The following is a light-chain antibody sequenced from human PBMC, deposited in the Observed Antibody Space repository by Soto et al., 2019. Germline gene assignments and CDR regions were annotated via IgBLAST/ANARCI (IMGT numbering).Light chain of an antibody. V-gene: IGKV1-39*01. J-gene: IGKJ1*01. CDR3: QQYNSYTWT. CDR2: ATS. CDR1: QAIFTF. Sequence: DIQVTQSPSSLSASVGDRVTITCRSSQAIFTFLNWYQQKEGKAPRFLIYATSNLQSGVPSRFSGTGSGTEFTLTISSLQPDDFATYYCQQYNSYTWTFGQGTKVEIK.